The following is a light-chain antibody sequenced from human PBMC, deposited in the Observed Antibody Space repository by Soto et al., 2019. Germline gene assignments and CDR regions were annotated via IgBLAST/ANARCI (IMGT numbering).Light chain of an antibody. J-gene: IGKJ1*01. CDR1: QSVSSSY. CDR2: DAS. Sequence: EIVLTQSPGTLSLSPGERATLSCRASQSVSSSYLAWYQQKPGQAPRLLIYDASTRATDIPDRFSGSGSGTEFTLTISGLQSEDFAVYYCQQYNNWPRTFGQGTKVDIK. CDR3: QQYNNWPRT. V-gene: IGKV3-15*01.